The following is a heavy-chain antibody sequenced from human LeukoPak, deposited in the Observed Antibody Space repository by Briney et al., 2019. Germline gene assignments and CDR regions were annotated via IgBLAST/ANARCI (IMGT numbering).Heavy chain of an antibody. CDR3: ARRRDTSSLFYSYYYMDV. CDR1: GGSFSGYY. V-gene: IGHV4-34*01. CDR2: INNSGST. D-gene: IGHD6-13*01. J-gene: IGHJ6*03. Sequence: SETLSLTCAVYGGSFSGYYWSWIRPPPGKGLEWIAEINNSGSTNYNPSLKSRVTISLDTSKNQFSLKVSSVTAADTAAYYCARRRDTSSLFYSYYYMDVWGKGTTVTISS.